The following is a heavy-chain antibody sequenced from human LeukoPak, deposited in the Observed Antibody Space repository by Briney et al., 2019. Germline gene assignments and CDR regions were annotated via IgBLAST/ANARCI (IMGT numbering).Heavy chain of an antibody. CDR3: ARDYYDHSGHYYE. J-gene: IGHJ4*02. CDR1: GYSITSHYY. Sequence: PSETLSLTCTVSGYSITSHYYWGWIRQPPGEGMEWIGFSHHSGNAYYNPSLESRVTLSMDTPRNEFSLQLSSVTAADTAVYYCARDYYDHSGHYYEWGQGILVTVSS. D-gene: IGHD3-22*01. V-gene: IGHV4-38-2*02. CDR2: SHHSGNA.